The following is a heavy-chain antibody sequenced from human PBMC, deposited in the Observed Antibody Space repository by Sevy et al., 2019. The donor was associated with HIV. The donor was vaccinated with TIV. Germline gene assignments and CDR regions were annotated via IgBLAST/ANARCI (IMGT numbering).Heavy chain of an antibody. CDR2: ASGSDSIT. CDR3: AIDSNWAFDY. CDR1: GFTFSGYS. J-gene: IGHJ4*02. V-gene: IGHV3-48*02. Sequence: GGSLGLSCAASGFTFSGYSLNWVRQAPGKGLEWVAFASGSDSITYNADSVKGRFTISRDNAKNSLYLQMNSLRDEDTAVYYCAIDSNWAFDYWGQGTLVTVSS. D-gene: IGHD7-27*01.